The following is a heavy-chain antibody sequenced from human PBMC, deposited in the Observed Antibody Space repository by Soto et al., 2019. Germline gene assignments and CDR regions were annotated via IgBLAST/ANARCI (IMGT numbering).Heavy chain of an antibody. CDR3: AKGEVYYFDY. J-gene: IGHJ4*02. CDR2: ISYDGSNK. Sequence: QVQLVESGGGVVQPGRSLRLSCAASGFTFSSYGMHWVRQAPGKGLEWVAVISYDGSNKYYADSVKGRFTISRDNYKNTLYLQMNSLRAEDTAVYYCAKGEVYYFDYWGQGTLVTVSS. CDR1: GFTFSSYG. V-gene: IGHV3-30*18.